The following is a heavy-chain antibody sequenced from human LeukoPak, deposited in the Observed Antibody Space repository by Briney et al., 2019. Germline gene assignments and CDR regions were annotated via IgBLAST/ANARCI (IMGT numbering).Heavy chain of an antibody. J-gene: IGHJ4*02. CDR2: IYYSGST. CDR3: ARDRRYSSGWYDDY. Sequence: TSETLSLTCTVSGGSISSYYWGWIRQPPGKGLEWIGSIYYSGSTYYNPSLKSRVTISVDTSKNQFSPKLSSVTAADTAVYYCARDRRYSSGWYDDYWGQGTLVTVSS. V-gene: IGHV4-39*07. CDR1: GGSISSYY. D-gene: IGHD6-19*01.